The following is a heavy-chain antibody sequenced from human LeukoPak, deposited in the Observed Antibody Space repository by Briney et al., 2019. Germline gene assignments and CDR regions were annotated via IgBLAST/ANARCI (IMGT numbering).Heavy chain of an antibody. D-gene: IGHD3-10*01. Sequence: SVKVSCKASGGTFSSYAISWVRQAPGQGLEWMGGIIPIFGTANYAQKFQGRVTITTDEPTSTTYMELSSLRSEDTAVYYCAVGERLSEYFQHWGQGTLVTVSS. V-gene: IGHV1-69*05. CDR1: GGTFSSYA. J-gene: IGHJ1*01. CDR2: IIPIFGTA. CDR3: AVGERLSEYFQH.